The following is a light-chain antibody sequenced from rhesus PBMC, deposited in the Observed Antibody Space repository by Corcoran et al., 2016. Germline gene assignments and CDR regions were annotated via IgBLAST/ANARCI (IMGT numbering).Light chain of an antibody. CDR2: YAS. CDR1: QGINNY. Sequence: DIQMTQSPSSLSASVGDRVTITCRASQGINNYLSWYQQKPGKAPKPLIYYASRLETGVPSRFSGSRSGTDYTLTISSLQPEVIATYSCQQYNNSPLTFGGGAKVEIK. V-gene: IGKV1-66*01. J-gene: IGKJ4*01. CDR3: QQYNNSPLT.